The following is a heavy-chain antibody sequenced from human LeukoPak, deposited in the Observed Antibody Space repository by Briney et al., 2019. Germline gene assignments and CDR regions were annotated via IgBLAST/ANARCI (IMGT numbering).Heavy chain of an antibody. Sequence: GGSLLLFCAASGFTFSSYSMNWVRQAPGKGLEWVSSISSSSSYIYYADSVKGRFTISRDNAKNSLYLQMNSLRAEDTAVYYCAREVRYSAHFDYWGQGTLVTVSS. D-gene: IGHD6-13*01. CDR3: AREVRYSAHFDY. J-gene: IGHJ4*02. CDR2: ISSSSSYI. V-gene: IGHV3-21*01. CDR1: GFTFSSYS.